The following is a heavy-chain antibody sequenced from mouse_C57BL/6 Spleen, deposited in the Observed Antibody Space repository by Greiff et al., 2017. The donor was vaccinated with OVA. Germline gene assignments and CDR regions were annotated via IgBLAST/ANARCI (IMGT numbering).Heavy chain of an antibody. CDR3: ARDPGAY. Sequence: DVKLVESGGGLVQPGGSLKLSCAASGFTFSDYYMYWVRQTPEKRLEWVAYISNGGGSTYYPDTVKGRFTISRDNAKNTLYLQMSRLKSEDTAMYYCARDPGAYWGQGTLVTVSA. CDR2: ISNGGGST. V-gene: IGHV5-12*01. CDR1: GFTFSDYY. J-gene: IGHJ3*01.